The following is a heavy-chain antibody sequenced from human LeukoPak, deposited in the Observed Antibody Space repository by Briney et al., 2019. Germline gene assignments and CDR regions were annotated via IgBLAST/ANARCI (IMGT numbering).Heavy chain of an antibody. Sequence: VRLGGSLRLSCAASGFAFSSYAMSWVRQAPGKGLEWVSAISGSGGSTYYADSVKGRFTISRDNSKNTLYLQMNSLRAEDTAVYYCAKAGLRYFDWLFAPTFDYWGQGTLVTVSS. CDR1: GFAFSSYA. CDR3: AKAGLRYFDWLFAPTFDY. J-gene: IGHJ4*02. D-gene: IGHD3-9*01. CDR2: ISGSGGST. V-gene: IGHV3-23*01.